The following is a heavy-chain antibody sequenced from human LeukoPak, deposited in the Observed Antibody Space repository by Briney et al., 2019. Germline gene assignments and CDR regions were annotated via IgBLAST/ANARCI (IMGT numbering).Heavy chain of an antibody. CDR3: ARGGLHYYDSSGFDY. V-gene: IGHV3-30-3*01. J-gene: IGHJ4*02. CDR1: GFTLSRYA. CDR2: ILYDGSNK. D-gene: IGHD3-22*01. Sequence: GGSLRLSCAASGFTLSRYAMRWVRQAPGKGRECVAVILYDGSNKYYADSVKGRFTISRDNSKNTVYLQMNSLRAEDTAVYYCARGGLHYYDSSGFDYWGQGTLVTVSS.